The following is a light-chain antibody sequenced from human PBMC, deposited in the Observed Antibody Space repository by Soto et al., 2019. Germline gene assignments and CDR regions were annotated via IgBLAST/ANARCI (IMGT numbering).Light chain of an antibody. CDR1: QGISTY. CDR2: AAS. J-gene: IGKJ1*01. Sequence: DIQLTQSPSFLSASVGDRVTITCRASQGISTYLAWYQQKPGKAPKLLIYAASTLQSGVPLSFSGSGSGTSFTLTISSLQPEDFATYYCQQYTNTNNPWMFGQGTKVEI. V-gene: IGKV1-9*01. CDR3: QQYTNTNNPWM.